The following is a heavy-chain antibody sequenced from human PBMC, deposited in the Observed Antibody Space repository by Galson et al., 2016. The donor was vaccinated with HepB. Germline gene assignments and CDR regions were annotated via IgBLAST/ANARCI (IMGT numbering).Heavy chain of an antibody. Sequence: SVKVSCKAFGYTFTGYYIHWVRQVPGQGLEWMGWINPHSGGTNYAQKFQGRVTMTRDTSISTAYMELSSLRSDDTAVYYCASAACTYTTSCSPDFPWGQGTLVTVSS. CDR2: INPHSGGT. CDR1: GYTFTGYY. CDR3: ASAACTYTTSCSPDFP. D-gene: IGHD3-16*01. V-gene: IGHV1-2*02. J-gene: IGHJ5*02.